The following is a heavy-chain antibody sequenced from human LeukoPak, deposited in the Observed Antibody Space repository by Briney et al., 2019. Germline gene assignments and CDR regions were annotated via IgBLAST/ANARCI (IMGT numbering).Heavy chain of an antibody. J-gene: IGHJ4*02. Sequence: GGSLRLSCAASGFTFDDYAMHWVRQAPGKGLEWVSGISWNSGSIGYADSVKGRFTISRDNAKNSLYLQMNSLRAEDTAVYYCANVDTAPEYYFDYWGQGTLVTVSS. CDR3: ANVDTAPEYYFDY. V-gene: IGHV3-9*01. CDR1: GFTFDDYA. CDR2: ISWNSGSI. D-gene: IGHD5-18*01.